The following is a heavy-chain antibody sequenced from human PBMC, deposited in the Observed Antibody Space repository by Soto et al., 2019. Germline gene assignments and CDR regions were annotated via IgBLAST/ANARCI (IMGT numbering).Heavy chain of an antibody. CDR1: GGSNSSDNW. V-gene: IGHV4-4*02. D-gene: IGHD2-8*02. CDR2: IYHSGST. Sequence: SETLSLTCAVSGGSNSSDNWWSWVRQPPGKGLEWTGEIYHSGSTNYNPSLKSRLSISVDKSRNQISLKLSSVTAADTAIYYCARVGPGAYILDYWGQGILVTVSS. J-gene: IGHJ4*02. CDR3: ARVGPGAYILDY.